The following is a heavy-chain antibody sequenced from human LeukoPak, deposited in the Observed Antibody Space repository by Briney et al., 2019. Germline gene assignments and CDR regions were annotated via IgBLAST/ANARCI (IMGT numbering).Heavy chain of an antibody. Sequence: SETLSLTCTVSGGSISSYYWSWVRQPPRMGLEWIGYIYYSGTTNYNPSLRSRVTLSIDMSKNQFSLKLSSVTAADTAVYYCARTMVRGVIDYWGQGTLVTVSS. J-gene: IGHJ4*02. V-gene: IGHV4-59*12. CDR1: GGSISSYY. CDR3: ARTMVRGVIDY. CDR2: IYYSGTT. D-gene: IGHD3-10*01.